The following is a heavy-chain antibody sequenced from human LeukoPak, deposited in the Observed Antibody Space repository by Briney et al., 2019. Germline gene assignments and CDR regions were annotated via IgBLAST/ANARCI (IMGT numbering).Heavy chain of an antibody. CDR1: GFTFSSYG. CDR2: ISYDGSNK. Sequence: GGSLRLSCAASGFTFSSYGMHWVRQAPGKGLEWVAVISYDGSNKYYADSVKGRFTISRDNSKNTLYLQMNSLRAEDTAVYYCASNGYYYGSGRAGNWYFDLWGRGTLVTVSS. D-gene: IGHD3-10*01. V-gene: IGHV3-30*03. J-gene: IGHJ2*01. CDR3: ASNGYYYGSGRAGNWYFDL.